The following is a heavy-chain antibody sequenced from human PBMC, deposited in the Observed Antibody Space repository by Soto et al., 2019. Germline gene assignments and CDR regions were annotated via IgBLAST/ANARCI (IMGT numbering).Heavy chain of an antibody. D-gene: IGHD3-10*01. CDR3: ARSSGSYSKGFDP. CDR2: ISLKSGST. V-gene: IGHV1-2*04. J-gene: IGHJ5*02. Sequence: QVRLVQSGAEARRPGASVKVSCKASGDSFTGYYIHWVRQAPGQGLEWMGWISLKSGSTNFAEKFRGWATVTRDTSTSTAYLELSSLTSNDTAVYYCARSSGSYSKGFDPWGQGTLVTVFS. CDR1: GDSFTGYY.